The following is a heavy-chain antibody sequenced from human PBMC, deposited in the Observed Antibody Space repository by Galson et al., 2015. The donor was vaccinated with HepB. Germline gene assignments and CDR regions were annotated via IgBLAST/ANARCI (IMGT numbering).Heavy chain of an antibody. V-gene: IGHV6-1*01. CDR3: ASGDAELAA. Sequence: CAISGESVPSASATWHWIRQSPSGGLVWLGNTYYRSKWSTNYAMAVKSRLSIRADPSKNKFSLQLMSVTPEDPAGSFCASGDAELAAWGQGALVTISS. D-gene: IGHD5-24*01. J-gene: IGHJ5*02. CDR1: GESVPSASAT. CDR2: TYYRSKWST.